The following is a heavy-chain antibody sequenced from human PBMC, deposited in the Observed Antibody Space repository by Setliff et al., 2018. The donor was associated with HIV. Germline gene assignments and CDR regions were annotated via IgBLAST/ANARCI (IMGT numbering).Heavy chain of an antibody. J-gene: IGHJ4*02. CDR3: ARSIYGSGTYPLDI. V-gene: IGHV4-30-4*01. CDR2: VSYTGTT. Sequence: SETLSLTCTASYATLSTADYYWTWIRQPPGKGLEWIGFVSYTGTTRYSPSLRSRISISIDASKNKFSLQLSSVTAADTAVYYCARSIYGSGTYPLDIWGPGILVTVSS. CDR1: YATLSTADYY. D-gene: IGHD3-10*01.